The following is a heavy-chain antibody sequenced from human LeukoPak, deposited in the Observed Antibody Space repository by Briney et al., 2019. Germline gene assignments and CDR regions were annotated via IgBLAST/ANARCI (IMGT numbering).Heavy chain of an antibody. CDR2: INPNSGGT. J-gene: IGHJ5*02. CDR3: ARGSDIVTDNWFDP. Sequence: ASVKVSCKASGYTFTSYGISWVRQAPGQGLEWMGWINPNSGGTNYAQKFQGRVTMTRDTSISTAYMELSRLRSDDTAVYYCARGSDIVTDNWFDPWGQGTLVTVSS. D-gene: IGHD2-15*01. V-gene: IGHV1-2*02. CDR1: GYTFTSYG.